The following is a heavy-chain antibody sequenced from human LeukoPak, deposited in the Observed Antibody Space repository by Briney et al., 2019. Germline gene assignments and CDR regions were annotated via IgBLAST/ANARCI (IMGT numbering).Heavy chain of an antibody. CDR1: GGSISSYY. Sequence: SETLSLTCTVSGGSISSYYWSRIRQSPGKGLEWIGYIYYSGSTKYNPSLKSRVIISVDTSKKQFSLKLSSVTAADTAVYYCARLPSDLGYFDYWGQGTLVTVSS. J-gene: IGHJ4*02. CDR3: ARLPSDLGYFDY. D-gene: IGHD3-3*01. V-gene: IGHV4-59*08. CDR2: IYYSGST.